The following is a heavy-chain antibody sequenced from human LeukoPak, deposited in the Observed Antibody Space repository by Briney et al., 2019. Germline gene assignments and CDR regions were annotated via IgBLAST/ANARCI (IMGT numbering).Heavy chain of an antibody. D-gene: IGHD3-22*01. V-gene: IGHV4-59*01. CDR1: GGSFSGYY. CDR3: ARVPGYYDSSGDNWFDP. CDR2: IYYSGST. Sequence: SETLSLTCAVYGGSFSGYYWSWIRQPPGKGLEWIGYIYYSGSTNYNPSLKSRVTISVDTSKNQFSLKLSSVTAADTAVYYCARVPGYYDSSGDNWFDPWGQGTLVTVSS. J-gene: IGHJ5*02.